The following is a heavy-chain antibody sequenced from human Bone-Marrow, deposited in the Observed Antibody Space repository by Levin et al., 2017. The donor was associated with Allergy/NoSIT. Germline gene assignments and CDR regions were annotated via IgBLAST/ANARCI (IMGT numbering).Heavy chain of an antibody. CDR2: ISATARTT. V-gene: IGHV3-23*01. D-gene: IGHD2-2*01. CDR1: GFTFKDFA. J-gene: IGHJ1*01. Sequence: PGGSLRLSCAASGFTFKDFAMSWVRQAPGKGLEWVSAISATARTTYYADSVKGRFTISRDNSKNTLSLQMNSLRTDDTAVYYCARDRVCSYTGCSGPFQHWGQGTVITVSS. CDR3: ARDRVCSYTGCSGPFQH.